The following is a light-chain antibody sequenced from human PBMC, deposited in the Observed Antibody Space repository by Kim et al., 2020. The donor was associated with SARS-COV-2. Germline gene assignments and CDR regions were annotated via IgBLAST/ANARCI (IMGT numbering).Light chain of an antibody. CDR1: SSDVGGYSS. V-gene: IGLV2-11*01. CDR2: DVT. CDR3: SSYAGSYTWL. J-gene: IGLJ2*01. Sequence: QSALTQPRSVSGSPGQSVTISCTGTSSDVGGYSSVSWYQQHPGKAPKLLIYDVTERPSGVPARLSGSKSGNTASLTISALQADDEADYYCSSYAGSYTWLFGGGTQLTVL.